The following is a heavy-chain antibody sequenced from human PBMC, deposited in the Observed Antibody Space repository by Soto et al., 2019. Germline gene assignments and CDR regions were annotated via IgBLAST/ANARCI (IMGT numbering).Heavy chain of an antibody. V-gene: IGHV1-18*01. CDR2: ISAYNGNT. D-gene: IGHD4-17*01. CDR1: GYTFTSYG. J-gene: IGHJ4*02. CDR3: ARGPPGFDYGDYHQIDY. Sequence: ASVKVSCKASGYTFTSYGISWVRQAPGQGLEWMGWISAYNGNTNYAQKLQGRVTMTTDTSTSTAYMELRSLRSDDTAVYYCARGPPGFDYGDYHQIDYWGQGTLVTVSS.